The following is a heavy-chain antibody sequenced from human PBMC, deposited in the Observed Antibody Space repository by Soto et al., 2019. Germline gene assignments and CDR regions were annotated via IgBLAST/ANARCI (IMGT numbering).Heavy chain of an antibody. CDR3: ARDLRSGGSCYFY. J-gene: IGHJ4*02. D-gene: IGHD2-15*01. CDR2: ISYDGGSE. Sequence: QVQLVESGGGVVQPGRSLRLSCVASGSNFNTYAMHWVRQAPGKGLEWLAAISYDGGSEYYADSVKGRFTISRDNXKSTLYLQMNSLRAEDTAVYYCARDLRSGGSCYFYWGQGTLVTVSS. CDR1: GSNFNTYA. V-gene: IGHV3-30-3*01.